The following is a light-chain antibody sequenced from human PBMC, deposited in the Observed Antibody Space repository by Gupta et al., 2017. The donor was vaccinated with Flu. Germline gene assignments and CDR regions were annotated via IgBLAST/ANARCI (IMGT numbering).Light chain of an antibody. CDR3: QQESKGPPPWT. CDR1: QSISNN. J-gene: IGKJ1*01. Sequence: TLSGSPGERATLPCRARQSISNNLAWYKQKPGEGPRLLIYGASTRVKGITARFSGSGGGTEVNITIISRQSEDIEVNYCQQESKGPPPWTFGQGTKVDIK. CDR2: GAS. V-gene: IGKV3-15*01.